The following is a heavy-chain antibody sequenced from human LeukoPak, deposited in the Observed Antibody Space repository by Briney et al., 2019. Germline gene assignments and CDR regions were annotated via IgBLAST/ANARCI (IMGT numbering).Heavy chain of an antibody. J-gene: IGHJ4*02. CDR3: AKDFWSGYYPKY. V-gene: IGHV3-23*01. D-gene: IGHD3-3*01. CDR2: SGSGGST. Sequence: GGSLRLSYAASGFTFSSYAMSWVRQAPGKGLEWVSGSGSGGSTHYADSVKGRFTISRDNSKNTLYLQMNSLRAEGTAVYYCAKDFWSGYYPKYWGQGTLVTVSS. CDR1: GFTFSSYA.